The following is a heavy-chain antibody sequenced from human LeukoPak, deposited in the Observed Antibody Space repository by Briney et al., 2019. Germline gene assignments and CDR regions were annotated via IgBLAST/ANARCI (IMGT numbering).Heavy chain of an antibody. CDR1: GYTFTSYY. D-gene: IGHD3-10*01. J-gene: IGHJ6*03. CDR3: AREFGTMVRGVNYYYMDV. V-gene: IGHV1-46*01. CDR2: INPSGGST. Sequence: ASVKVSCKASGYTFTSYYMHWVRQAPGQGLEWMGVINPSGGSTSYAQKFQGRVTINRDTATSTVYMEMRSLRSEDTAVYYCAREFGTMVRGVNYYYMDVWGKGTTVTVSS.